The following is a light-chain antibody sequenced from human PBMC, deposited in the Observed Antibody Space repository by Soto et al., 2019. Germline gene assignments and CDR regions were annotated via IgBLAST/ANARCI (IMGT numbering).Light chain of an antibody. J-gene: IGKJ3*01. CDR3: QQLNRYLIFT. CDR2: AAS. V-gene: IGKV1-9*01. CDR1: QGISSY. Sequence: DIQLTQSPSFLSASVGDRVTITCRASQGISSYLAWYQQKPGKAPKLLIYAASTLQSGVPSRFSGSGSGTEFTLTISRLQPEDFATYYRQQLNRYLIFTFGPGTKVDIK.